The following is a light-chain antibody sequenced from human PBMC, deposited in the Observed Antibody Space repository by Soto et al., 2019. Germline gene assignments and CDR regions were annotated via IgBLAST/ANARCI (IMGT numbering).Light chain of an antibody. Sequence: QSALTQPASVSGSPGQSITTSCTGTSSDVGSYNLVSWYQQHPGKAPKLMIYEGSKRPSGVSNRFSGSKSGNTASLTISGLQAEDEADYYCCSYAGSSTYVFGTGTKVTV. V-gene: IGLV2-23*01. CDR1: SSDVGSYNL. J-gene: IGLJ1*01. CDR3: CSYAGSSTYV. CDR2: EGS.